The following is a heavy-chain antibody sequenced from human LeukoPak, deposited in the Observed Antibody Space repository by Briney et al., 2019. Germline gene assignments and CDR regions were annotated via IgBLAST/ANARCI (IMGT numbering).Heavy chain of an antibody. D-gene: IGHD1-1*01. Sequence: SVKVSCKASGFTSTTSTMQWVRQARGQRLEWIGWIVVGSGDTNYAEKFQERVTITRDMSTSTVYMELSSLRSDDTAVYYCAADQPRYPDAFDIWGRGTMVTVSS. CDR1: GFTSTTST. J-gene: IGHJ3*02. V-gene: IGHV1-58*02. CDR2: IVVGSGDT. CDR3: AADQPRYPDAFDI.